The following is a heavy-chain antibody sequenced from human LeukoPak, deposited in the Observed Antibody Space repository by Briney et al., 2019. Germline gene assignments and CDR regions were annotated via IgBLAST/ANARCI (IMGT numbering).Heavy chain of an antibody. CDR2: IYYSGSA. V-gene: IGHV4-59*08. D-gene: IGHD3-10*01. CDR1: GGSISSYY. CDR3: ARLLGFGELSNWFDP. Sequence: SQTLSLTCTVSGGSISSYYWSWIRQPPGKGLEWIGYIYYSGSANYNPSLKSRVTISVDTSKNQFSLKLSSVTAADTAVYYCARLLGFGELSNWFDPWGQGTLVTVSS. J-gene: IGHJ5*02.